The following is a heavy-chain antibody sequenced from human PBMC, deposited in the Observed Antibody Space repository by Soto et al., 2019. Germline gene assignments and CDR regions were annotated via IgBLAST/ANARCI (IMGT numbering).Heavy chain of an antibody. CDR1: GFTFSSYA. CDR3: AKATYYDILTGYATDY. Sequence: GGSLRLSCAASGFTFSSYAMSWVRQAPGKGLEWVSAISGSGGSTYYADSVKGRFTISRDNSKNTLYLQMNSLRAEDTAVYYCAKATYYDILTGYATDYWGQGTLVTV. D-gene: IGHD3-9*01. J-gene: IGHJ4*02. CDR2: ISGSGGST. V-gene: IGHV3-23*01.